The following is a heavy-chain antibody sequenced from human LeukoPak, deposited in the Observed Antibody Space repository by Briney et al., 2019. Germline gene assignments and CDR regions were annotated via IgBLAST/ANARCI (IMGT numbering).Heavy chain of an antibody. CDR1: GFTFSSYA. J-gene: IGHJ4*02. V-gene: IGHV3-23*01. D-gene: IGHD6-13*01. CDR3: ARVGLYSSSPYFDY. Sequence: GGSLRLSCAASGFTFSSYAMSWVRQAPGKGLEWVSAISGSGGSTYYADSVKGRFTISRDNSKNTLYLQMNSLRAEDTAVYYCARVGLYSSSPYFDYWGQGTLVTVSS. CDR2: ISGSGGST.